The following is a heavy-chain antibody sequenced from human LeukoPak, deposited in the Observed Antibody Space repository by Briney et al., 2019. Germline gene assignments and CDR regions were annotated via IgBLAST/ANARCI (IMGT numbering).Heavy chain of an antibody. V-gene: IGHV3-43*01. J-gene: IGHJ3*02. CDR3: AKDRGRWLQFDAFDI. Sequence: PGGSLRLSCAASGFTFDDYTMDWVRQAPGTGLEWVSLISWDGGSTYYADSVKGRFTISRDNSKNSLYLQMNSLRTEDTALYYCAKDRGRWLQFDAFDIWGQGTMVTVSS. CDR1: GFTFDDYT. CDR2: ISWDGGST. D-gene: IGHD5-24*01.